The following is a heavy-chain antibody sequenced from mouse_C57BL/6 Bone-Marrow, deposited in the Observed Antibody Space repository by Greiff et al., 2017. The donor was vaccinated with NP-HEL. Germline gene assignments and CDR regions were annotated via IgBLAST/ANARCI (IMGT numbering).Heavy chain of an antibody. Sequence: EVQVVESGPGLAKPSQTLSPTCSVPGYSITSDYWNWIRKFPGNKLEYMGYISYSGSTYYNPFLKSRISITRDTSKNQYYLQLNSVTTEYTTTYYCERTGAIYYNSYWYIDVWGTGTTVTVSS. CDR3: ERTGAIYYNSYWYIDV. CDR2: ISYSGST. J-gene: IGHJ1*03. CDR1: GYSITSDY. V-gene: IGHV3-8*01. D-gene: IGHD1-1*01.